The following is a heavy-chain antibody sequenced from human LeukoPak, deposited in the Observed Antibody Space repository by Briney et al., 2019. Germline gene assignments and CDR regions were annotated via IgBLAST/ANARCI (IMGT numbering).Heavy chain of an antibody. CDR3: ARREIAAAGSFFDY. D-gene: IGHD6-13*01. CDR1: GGSFSGYY. V-gene: IGHV4-34*01. J-gene: IGHJ4*02. CDR2: INHSGST. Sequence: PSETLSLTCAVYGGSFSGYYWSWIRQPPGKGLEWIGEINHSGSTNYNPSLKSRVTISVDTSKNQFSLKLSSVTAADTAVYYCARREIAAAGSFFDYWGQGTLVTVSS.